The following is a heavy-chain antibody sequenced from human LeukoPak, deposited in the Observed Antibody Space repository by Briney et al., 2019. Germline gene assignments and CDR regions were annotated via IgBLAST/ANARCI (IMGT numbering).Heavy chain of an antibody. CDR1: GGSTSSGDYF. V-gene: IGHV4-30-4*01. CDR3: ARETVAGHFDY. D-gene: IGHD6-19*01. CDR2: IYYSGTT. J-gene: IGHJ4*02. Sequence: PSQTLSLTCTVFGGSTSSGDYFWSWIRQPPGKSLEWIGYIYYSGTTYYNPPLKSRVTISVDTSKNQFSLNLKSVSAADTAVYYCARETVAGHFDYWGQGTLVTVSS.